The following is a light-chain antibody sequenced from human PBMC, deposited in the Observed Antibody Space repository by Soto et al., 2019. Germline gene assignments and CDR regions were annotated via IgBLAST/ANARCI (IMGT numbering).Light chain of an antibody. CDR1: SSNIGAGYD. J-gene: IGLJ1*01. CDR3: QSYDNSLSAYV. V-gene: IGLV1-40*01. CDR2: GNT. Sequence: QSVLTQPPSVSGAPGQRVTISCTGSSSNIGAGYDIHWYQQLPGTAPKLLIYGNTNRPSRVPDRFSGSKSGTSASLTITGLQAEDEADYYCQSYDNSLSAYVFGAGTKVTVL.